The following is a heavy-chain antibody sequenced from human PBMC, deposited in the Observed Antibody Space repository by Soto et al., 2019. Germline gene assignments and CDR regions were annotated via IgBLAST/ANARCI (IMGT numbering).Heavy chain of an antibody. Sequence: GESLKMCCQGCGYSFSTSWITWVRQMPGKGLEWMGRIDLTDSYTSYSPSFQGDIAFSADRSINTTYLQWSSLRASDTAMYYCARHGGDHYLSSGYHYALDYWGQGTPVTVSS. V-gene: IGHV5-10-1*01. D-gene: IGHD3-22*01. J-gene: IGHJ4*02. CDR3: ARHGGDHYLSSGYHYALDY. CDR2: IDLTDSYT. CDR1: GYSFSTSW.